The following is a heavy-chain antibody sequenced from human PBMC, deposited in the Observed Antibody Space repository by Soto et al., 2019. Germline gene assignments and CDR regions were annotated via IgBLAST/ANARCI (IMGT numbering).Heavy chain of an antibody. CDR1: DGSISSYY. D-gene: IGHD6-13*01. CDR2: IYYSGSP. Sequence: PSETLSFTCTVSDGSISSYYWSWSRQPPGKGLEWSGYIYYSGSPNYTPSLKSRVTIAVDTSKNQFSLKLSSVTAADPAVYYCARQKSSWYGGYYYYGMDVWGQGTTVTVSS. V-gene: IGHV4-59*01. J-gene: IGHJ6*02. CDR3: ARQKSSWYGGYYYYGMDV.